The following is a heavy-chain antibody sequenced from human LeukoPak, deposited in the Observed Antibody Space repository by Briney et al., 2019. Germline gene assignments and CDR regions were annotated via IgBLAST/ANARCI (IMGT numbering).Heavy chain of an antibody. CDR2: IYYTGTV. Sequence: PSETLSLTCTVSDGSISSSSYYWGWIRQPPGKGLEWIGEIYYTGTVNYNASLESRVTMSVDKSKNQFSLKLSSVTAADTAVYYCARASEVGISARPFDSWGQGILVTVSS. V-gene: IGHV4-61*05. D-gene: IGHD6-6*01. J-gene: IGHJ4*02. CDR3: ARASEVGISARPFDS. CDR1: DGSISSSSYY.